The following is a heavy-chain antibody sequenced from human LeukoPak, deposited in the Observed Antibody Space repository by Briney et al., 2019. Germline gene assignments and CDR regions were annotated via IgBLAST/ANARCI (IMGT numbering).Heavy chain of an antibody. CDR1: GDSISSGDYY. CDR3: AREGGDGYKIMGDAFDI. J-gene: IGHJ3*02. V-gene: IGHV4-61*02. CDR2: ISSSGST. Sequence: PSETLSLTCTVSGDSISSGDYYWSWIRQPAGKGLEWIGRISSSGSTYYNPSLKSRVTISVDTSKNQFSLKLSSVTAADTAVYYCAREGGDGYKIMGDAFDIWGQGTMVTVSS. D-gene: IGHD5-24*01.